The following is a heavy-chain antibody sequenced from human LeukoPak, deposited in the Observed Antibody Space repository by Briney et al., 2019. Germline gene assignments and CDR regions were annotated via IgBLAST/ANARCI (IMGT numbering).Heavy chain of an antibody. D-gene: IGHD6-19*01. V-gene: IGHV3-23*01. CDR3: AKRIGIAVAGNPFDY. CDR1: GFIFSSYA. CDR2: ISGSGGST. Sequence: GGPLRLSCAASGFIFSSYAMSWVRQAPGKGLEWVSAISGSGGSTYYADSVKGRFTISRDNSKNTLYLQMNSLRAEDTAVYYCAKRIGIAVAGNPFDYWGQGTLVTVSS. J-gene: IGHJ4*02.